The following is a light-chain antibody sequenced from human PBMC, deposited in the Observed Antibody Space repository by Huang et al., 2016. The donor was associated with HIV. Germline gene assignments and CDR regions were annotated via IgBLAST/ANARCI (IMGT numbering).Light chain of an antibody. J-gene: IGKJ2*01. CDR1: QTINKY. V-gene: IGKV1-39*01. Sequence: DIQMTQSPSALSAFVGDRVTIPCRASQTINKYLNWYQQKPGKAPKLLIFAASSLQSGIPSKFSGSGSGTDFTLTISSLQPEDFATYYCQQSYNTPSTFGQGTRLELK. CDR3: QQSYNTPST. CDR2: AAS.